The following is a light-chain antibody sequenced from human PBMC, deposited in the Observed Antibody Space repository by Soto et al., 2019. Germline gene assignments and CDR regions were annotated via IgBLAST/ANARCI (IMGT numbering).Light chain of an antibody. CDR2: TAS. V-gene: IGKV1-27*01. J-gene: IGKJ1*01. Sequence: DIQMTQSPSSLSASVGDTVTITCRASQGINNYLAWYQQKPGKPPVLLIYTASTLKPGVPSRFSGSGAGTELTLTISSLQPEDFATYYCQKYDSAPRTFGQGTKVDIK. CDR3: QKYDSAPRT. CDR1: QGINNY.